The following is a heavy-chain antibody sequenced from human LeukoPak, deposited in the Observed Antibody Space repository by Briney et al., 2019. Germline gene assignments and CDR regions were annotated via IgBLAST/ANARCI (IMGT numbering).Heavy chain of an antibody. Sequence: SETLSLTCTVSGGSISSYYWSWIRQPPGKGLEWIGYTYYSGSTNYNPSLKSRVTISVDTSKNQFSLKLSSVTAADTAVYYCARTEAGAFDIWGQGTMVTVSS. V-gene: IGHV4-59*01. CDR3: ARTEAGAFDI. CDR2: TYYSGST. J-gene: IGHJ3*02. CDR1: GGSISSYY.